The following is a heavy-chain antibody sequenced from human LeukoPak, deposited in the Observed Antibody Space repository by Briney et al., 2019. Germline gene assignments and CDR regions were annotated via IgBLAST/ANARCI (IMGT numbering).Heavy chain of an antibody. Sequence: TGGSLRLSCAASGFTFSSYSMNWVRQAPGKGLEWVSSIGSSSTYIYYADSMKGRFTISRDNAKNSLYLQMNSLRAEDTAVYYCARDPPTAVPGLAEYFQHWGPGTLVTVSS. CDR2: IGSSSTYI. V-gene: IGHV3-21*01. CDR1: GFTFSSYS. D-gene: IGHD6-19*01. CDR3: ARDPPTAVPGLAEYFQH. J-gene: IGHJ1*01.